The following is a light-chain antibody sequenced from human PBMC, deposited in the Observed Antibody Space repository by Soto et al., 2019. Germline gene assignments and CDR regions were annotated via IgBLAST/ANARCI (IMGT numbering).Light chain of an antibody. CDR1: QSLSKN. Sequence: EIVMTHSPFTLSVSRVERATLSCMASQSLSKNLAWYQQKGGQAPRLLIYGASTRATGVPVRFSGSGSGTEFTLTISSLQSEDFAVYYCQKYNNWPINFGQGTRLEIK. J-gene: IGKJ5*01. CDR2: GAS. CDR3: QKYNNWPIN. V-gene: IGKV3-15*01.